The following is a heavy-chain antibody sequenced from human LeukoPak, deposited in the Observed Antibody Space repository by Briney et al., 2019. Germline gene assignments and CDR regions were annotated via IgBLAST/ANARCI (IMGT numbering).Heavy chain of an antibody. CDR1: GDSISSYY. Sequence: SETLSLTCTVSGDSISSYYWSWIRQPPGKGLEWIGNIYYSGNTNYNPSLKSRATISVDTSKNQFSLKLTSVTAADTAIYYCARQAQFCGGGSCGDSWGQGTLVPVPS. D-gene: IGHD2-15*01. CDR2: IYYSGNT. J-gene: IGHJ4*02. V-gene: IGHV4-59*01. CDR3: ARQAQFCGGGSCGDS.